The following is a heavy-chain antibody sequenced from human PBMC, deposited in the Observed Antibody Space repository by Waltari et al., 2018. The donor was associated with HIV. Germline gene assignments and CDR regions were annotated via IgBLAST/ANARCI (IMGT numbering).Heavy chain of an antibody. CDR2: ILNDGMKK. CDR1: GPDFGSDG. J-gene: IGHJ4*02. V-gene: IGHV3-30*03. D-gene: IGHD3-10*01. Sequence: QVQLVESGGGVVQPGDVLRLSCAASGPDFGSDGMHWVRQAPGKGVEWLAAILNDGMKKYYGDSLRGRLTISRDNSKKTLYLQMNTLRPEDTAIYFCARDSSQVHWFGESLALWGQGTLVIVSS. CDR3: ARDSSQVHWFGESLAL.